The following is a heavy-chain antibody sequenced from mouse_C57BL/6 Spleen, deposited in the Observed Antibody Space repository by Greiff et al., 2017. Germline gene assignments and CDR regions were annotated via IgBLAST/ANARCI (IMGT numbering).Heavy chain of an antibody. J-gene: IGHJ4*01. CDR3: ARAYYDYVGYAMDY. Sequence: EVKLVESGGGLVKPGGSLKLSCAASGFTFSSYAMSWVRQTPEKRLEWVATISDGGSYTYYPDNVKGRFTISRDNAKNNLYLQMSHLKSEDTAMYYGARAYYDYVGYAMDYWGQGTSVTVSS. CDR2: ISDGGSYT. D-gene: IGHD2-4*01. CDR1: GFTFSSYA. V-gene: IGHV5-4*03.